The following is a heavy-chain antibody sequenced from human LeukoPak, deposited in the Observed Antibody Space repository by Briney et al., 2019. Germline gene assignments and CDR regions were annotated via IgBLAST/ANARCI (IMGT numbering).Heavy chain of an antibody. CDR2: IYYSGST. CDR3: ARGDYDFWSGYSSNRFDP. J-gene: IGHJ5*02. D-gene: IGHD3-3*01. V-gene: IGHV4-31*11. CDR1: GGSISSNNW. Sequence: SETLSLTCAVSGGSISSNNWWGWVRQHPGKGLEWIGYIYYSGSTYYNPSLKSRVTISVDTSKNQFSLKLSSVTAADTAVYYCARGDYDFWSGYSSNRFDPWGQGTLVTVSS.